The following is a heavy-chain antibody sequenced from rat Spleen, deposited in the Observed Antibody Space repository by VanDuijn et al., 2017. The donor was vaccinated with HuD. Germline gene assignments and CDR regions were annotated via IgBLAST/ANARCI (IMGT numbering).Heavy chain of an antibody. J-gene: IGHJ3*01. CDR1: GYSITSNY. D-gene: IGHD1-6*01. Sequence: EVQLQESGPGLVKPSQSLSLTCSVTGYSITSNYWGWIRKFPGNKMEWMGSIDYSGRTSYNPSLKSRISITRDTSKNQFFLQLNSVTTEDTATYYCTRGLSMSSTNYYYALFAYWGQGTLVTVSS. V-gene: IGHV3-1*01. CDR2: IDYSGRT. CDR3: TRGLSMSSTNYYYALFAY.